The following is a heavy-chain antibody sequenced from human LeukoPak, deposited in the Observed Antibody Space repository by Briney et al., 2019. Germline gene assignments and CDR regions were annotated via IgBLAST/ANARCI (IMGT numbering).Heavy chain of an antibody. Sequence: ASVKVSCKASGYTFTGYYMHWVRQAPGQGREWMGWINPNSGVTNYAQKFQGRVTMTRDTSISTAYMELSSLTSDDTAVYYCARWPSSGILYWGQGSLVTVSS. D-gene: IGHD3-10*01. CDR1: GYTFTGYY. J-gene: IGHJ4*02. CDR3: ARWPSSGILY. V-gene: IGHV1-2*02. CDR2: INPNSGVT.